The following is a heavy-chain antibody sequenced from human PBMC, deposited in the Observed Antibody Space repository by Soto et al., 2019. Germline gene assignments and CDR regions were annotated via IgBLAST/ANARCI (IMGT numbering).Heavy chain of an antibody. CDR2: IYYSGST. CDR3: ARAVAGRAPDY. CDR1: GGSISSGGYY. D-gene: IGHD6-19*01. V-gene: IGHV4-31*03. J-gene: IGHJ4*02. Sequence: SETLSLTCTVSGGSISSGGYYWSWIRQHPGKGLEWIGYIYYSGSTYYNPSLKSRVTISVDTSKNQFSPKLSSVTAADTAVYYCARAVAGRAPDYWGQGTLVTVSS.